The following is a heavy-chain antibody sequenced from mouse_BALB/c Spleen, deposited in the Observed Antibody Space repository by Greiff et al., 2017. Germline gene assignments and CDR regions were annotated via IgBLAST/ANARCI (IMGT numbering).Heavy chain of an antibody. CDR1: GYTFTNYW. CDR3: AISYGERTWFAY. CDR2: IYPGGGYT. J-gene: IGHJ3*01. V-gene: IGHV1-63*02. Sequence: QVQLQQSGAELVRPGTSVKISCKASGYTFTNYWLGWVKQRPGHGLEWIGDIYPGGGYTNYNEKFKGKATLTADTSSSTAYMQLSSLTSEDSAVYFCAISYGERTWFAYWGQGTLVTVSA. D-gene: IGHD1-2*01.